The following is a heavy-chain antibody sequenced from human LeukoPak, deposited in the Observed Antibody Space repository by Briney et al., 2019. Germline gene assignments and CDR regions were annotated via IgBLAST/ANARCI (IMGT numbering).Heavy chain of an antibody. D-gene: IGHD6-6*01. Sequence: GTSLRLSCAGSGFTFRNYAIHWVRQAPGKGLEWVAVIWYDGSEKNYAESVKGRLTLSRDNSKNTVHLQLDSLRAEDTAVYYCARDSSRKFDFWDQGTLVTVSS. J-gene: IGHJ4*02. CDR3: ARDSSRKFDF. CDR2: IWYDGSEK. CDR1: GFTFRNYA. V-gene: IGHV3-33*01.